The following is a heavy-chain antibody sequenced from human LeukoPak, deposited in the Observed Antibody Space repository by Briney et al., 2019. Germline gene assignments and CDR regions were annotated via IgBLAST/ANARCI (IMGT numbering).Heavy chain of an antibody. CDR2: IYYSGST. V-gene: IGHV4-39*01. Sequence: SETLSLTCTVSGASIISTSHNWGWVRQPPGKGLEWIGSIYYSGSTYYNPALKSRVTLSVDTSKSQFSLKLTSVTAADTAVYFFERVPNGVPGDYWGQGILVTVSA. CDR3: ERVPNGVPGDY. J-gene: IGHJ4*02. D-gene: IGHD2-8*01. CDR1: GASIISTSHN.